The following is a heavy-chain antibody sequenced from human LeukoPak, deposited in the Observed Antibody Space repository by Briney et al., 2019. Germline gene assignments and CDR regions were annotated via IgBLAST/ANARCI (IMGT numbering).Heavy chain of an antibody. V-gene: IGHV3-21*01. CDR1: GFTFSSYS. Sequence: PGGSLRLSCATSGFTFSSYSMNWVRQAPGKGLEWVSSISSSSSFIYYTDSVKGRFTISRDKAKNSLYLQMNSLRAEDTAVYYCARDAGFFKYFDYWGQGTLVTVSS. J-gene: IGHJ4*02. CDR2: ISSSSSFI. CDR3: ARDAGFFKYFDY. D-gene: IGHD3-10*01.